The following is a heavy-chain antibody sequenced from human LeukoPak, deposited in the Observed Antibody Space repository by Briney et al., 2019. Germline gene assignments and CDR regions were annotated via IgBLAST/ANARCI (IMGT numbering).Heavy chain of an antibody. Sequence: SETLSLTCTVSGGSISSYYWSWIRQPPGKGLEWIGYIYYSGSTNYNPSLKSRVTISVDTSKNQFSLRLSSVTAADTAMYYCAKSMTMDYYGMDVWGQGTTVTVSS. J-gene: IGHJ6*02. D-gene: IGHD4/OR15-4a*01. CDR2: IYYSGST. CDR3: AKSMTMDYYGMDV. V-gene: IGHV4-59*01. CDR1: GGSISSYY.